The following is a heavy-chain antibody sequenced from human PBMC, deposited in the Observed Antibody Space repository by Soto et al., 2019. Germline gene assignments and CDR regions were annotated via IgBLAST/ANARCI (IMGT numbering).Heavy chain of an antibody. V-gene: IGHV4-39*01. CDR2: IYYSGST. D-gene: IGHD3-22*01. Sequence: QLQLQESGPGLVKPSETLSLTCTVSGGSISSSSYYWGWIRQPPGKGLEWIGSIYYSGSTYYNPSLKSRVTISVDTSKNQFSLKLSSVTAADTAVYYCARHRYYYDSSGETWGQGTLVTVSS. J-gene: IGHJ4*02. CDR3: ARHRYYYDSSGET. CDR1: GGSISSSSYY.